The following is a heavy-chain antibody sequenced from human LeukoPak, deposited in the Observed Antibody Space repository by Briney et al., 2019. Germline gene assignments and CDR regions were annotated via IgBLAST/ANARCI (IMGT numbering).Heavy chain of an antibody. Sequence: ASVKVSCKASGGTFSSYAISWVRQAPGQGLEWMGRIIPIFGTANYAQKFQGRVTITTDESTSTAYMELSSLRSEGTAVYYCARAPSYDFWSPSNWFDPWGQGTLVTVSS. J-gene: IGHJ5*02. CDR1: GGTFSSYA. CDR2: IIPIFGTA. V-gene: IGHV1-69*05. D-gene: IGHD3-3*01. CDR3: ARAPSYDFWSPSNWFDP.